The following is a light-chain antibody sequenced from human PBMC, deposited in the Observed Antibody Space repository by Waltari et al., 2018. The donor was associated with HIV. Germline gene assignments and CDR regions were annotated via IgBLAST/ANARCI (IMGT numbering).Light chain of an antibody. Sequence: SSDLTQSPSLSVSRGQTAQIPYSRYVLAQQSAFWYHRKPGQAPLLLIYKDTERPSKIPERFSASTSGTTVTLTISGVRAEDEAEYFCQSADTSGTSVLFGGGTTLTVL. V-gene: IGLV3-25*03. CDR2: KDT. J-gene: IGLJ2*01. CDR1: VLAQQS. CDR3: QSADTSGTSVL.